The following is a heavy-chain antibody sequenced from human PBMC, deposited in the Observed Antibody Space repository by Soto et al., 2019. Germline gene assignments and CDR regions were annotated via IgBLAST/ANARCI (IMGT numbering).Heavy chain of an antibody. CDR2: INPNSGGT. CDR1: GYTFTGYY. CDR3: ARARFGELSTFDY. V-gene: IGHV1-2*04. D-gene: IGHD3-10*01. J-gene: IGHJ4*02. Sequence: ASVKVSCKASGYTFTGYYMHWVRQAPGQGLEWMGWINPNSGGTNYAQKFQGWVTMTRDTSISTAYMELSRLRSDDTAVYYCARARFGELSTFDYWGQRTLVTVSS.